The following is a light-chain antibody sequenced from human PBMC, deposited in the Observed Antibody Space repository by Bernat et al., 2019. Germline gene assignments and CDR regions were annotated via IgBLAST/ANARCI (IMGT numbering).Light chain of an antibody. Sequence: QSALTQPASVSGSPGQSISISCTGTSSDLGASKYVSWYQQYPGKAPKLMIYDVSNRPSGVSNRFSGSKSGNTASLTITVLQAEDEADYYCASYTTSRTLVFGGGTKLTVL. V-gene: IGLV2-14*01. CDR2: DVS. J-gene: IGLJ2*01. CDR1: SSDLGASKY. CDR3: ASYTTSRTLV.